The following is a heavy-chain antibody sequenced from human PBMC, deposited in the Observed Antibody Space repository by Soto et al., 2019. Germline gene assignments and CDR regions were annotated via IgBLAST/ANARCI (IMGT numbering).Heavy chain of an antibody. D-gene: IGHD1-1*01. V-gene: IGHV4-30-4*01. J-gene: IGHJ6*02. CDR2: IYYSGST. CDR3: ARGERPCYYYGMDV. Sequence: PSETLSLTCTVSGGSISSGDYYWSWIRQPPGKGLEWIGYIYYSGSTYYNPSLKSRVTISVDTSKNQFSLKLSSVTAADTAVYYCARGERPCYYYGMDVWGQGTTVTVSS. CDR1: GGSISSGDYY.